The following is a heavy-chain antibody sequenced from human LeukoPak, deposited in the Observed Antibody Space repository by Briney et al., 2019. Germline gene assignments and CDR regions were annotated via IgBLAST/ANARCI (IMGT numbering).Heavy chain of an antibody. CDR3: ARAYGCSSTSFLKYFQH. D-gene: IGHD2-2*01. CDR1: GFTFSSYS. Sequence: PGGSLRLSCAASGFTFSSYSMNWVRQAPGKGLEWVSSISSRRGYIYYAESVKGRLTISRDNAKNSLYLQMHSLRGEDTAVYYCARAYGCSSTSFLKYFQHWGQGTLVTVSS. V-gene: IGHV3-21*01. J-gene: IGHJ1*01. CDR2: ISSRRGYI.